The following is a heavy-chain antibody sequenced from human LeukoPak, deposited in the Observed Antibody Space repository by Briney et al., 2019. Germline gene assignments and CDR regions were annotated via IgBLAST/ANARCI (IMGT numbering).Heavy chain of an antibody. Sequence: GASVKVSCKTSGYTFTTYAMHWVRQAPGQGLECMGWINAANGHTKYSQKFRGKVTFTTDTSASTAYMDLSSLTSEDTAVYYCARPYIANRDWLDPWGRGTLVTVSS. CDR1: GYTFTTYA. J-gene: IGHJ5*02. CDR3: ARPYIANRDWLDP. CDR2: INAANGHT. D-gene: IGHD2-15*01. V-gene: IGHV1-3*01.